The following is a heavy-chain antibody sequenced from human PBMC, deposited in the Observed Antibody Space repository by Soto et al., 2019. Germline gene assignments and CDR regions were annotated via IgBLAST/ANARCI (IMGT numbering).Heavy chain of an antibody. V-gene: IGHV4-34*01. CDR2: IKHSGSS. CDR3: TRGITIGDAPGNYYFDS. CDR1: GGSFSNYF. J-gene: IGHJ4*02. Sequence: PSETLSLTCAVYGGSFSNYFWSWIRQAPGKGLEWIGEIKHSGSSNQNPSLKRRVSIAVDTSKNQFSLKRRSVADAATAVYYCTRGITIGDAPGNYYFDSWGQGSLVTVSS. D-gene: IGHD3-10*01.